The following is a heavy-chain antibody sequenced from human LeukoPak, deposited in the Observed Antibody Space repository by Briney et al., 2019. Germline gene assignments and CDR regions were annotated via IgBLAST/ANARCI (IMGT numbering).Heavy chain of an antibody. J-gene: IGHJ3*02. CDR1: GDSVSSNSAA. V-gene: IGHV6-1*01. D-gene: IGHD6-19*01. CDR2: TYCRSTCYN. CDR3: ARAQGGWPPPRGFDI. Sequence: SQTLSLTCAISGDSVSSNSAAWAWIRQSPSRGLEWLGSTYCRSTCYNDYAVSVKSRITINPDTSKNQFSLHLSSMTPEDTAVYYCARAQGGWPPPRGFDIWGQGTMVTVSS.